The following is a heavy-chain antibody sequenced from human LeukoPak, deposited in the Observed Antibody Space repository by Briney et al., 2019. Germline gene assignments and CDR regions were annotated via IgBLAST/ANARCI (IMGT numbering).Heavy chain of an antibody. J-gene: IGHJ4*02. D-gene: IGHD2-2*01. CDR1: GYSFTSYW. CDR3: ARLPDIVVVPAAPLDY. V-gene: IGHV5-51*01. Sequence: GESLKISCKGSGYSFTSYWIGWVRQMPGKGLEWMGIIYPGDSDTRYSPSFQGQVTISADESISTAYLQWSSLKASDTAMYYCARLPDIVVVPAAPLDYWGQGTLVTVSS. CDR2: IYPGDSDT.